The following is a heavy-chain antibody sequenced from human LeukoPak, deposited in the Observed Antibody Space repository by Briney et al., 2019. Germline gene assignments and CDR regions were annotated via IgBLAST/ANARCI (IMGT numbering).Heavy chain of an antibody. J-gene: IGHJ4*02. V-gene: IGHV3-23*01. CDR3: AKPADGYSSSLYYFDY. Sequence: GGSLRLSCAASGFTFSSYAMSWVRQAPGKGLEWVSAISASGGSTYYAESVKGRFTISRDNSKDTLYLLMNRLRAEDTAVYYCAKPADGYSSSLYYFDYWGQGTLVTVSS. CDR1: GFTFSSYA. D-gene: IGHD6-13*01. CDR2: ISASGGST.